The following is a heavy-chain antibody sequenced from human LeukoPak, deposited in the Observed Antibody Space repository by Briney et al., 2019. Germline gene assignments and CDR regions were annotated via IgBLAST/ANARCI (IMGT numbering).Heavy chain of an antibody. V-gene: IGHV3-13*01. CDR2: VSSGHHA. Sequence: GGSLRLSCTASGFTLGGHDMHWVRQTTREGLEWVAAVSSGHHAFYGGSVKGRFTVSREDGKNSLYLQMNSLRAGDTAVYYCVREARGYHYTYFDYWCQGSLVTVSS. J-gene: IGHJ4*02. CDR3: VREARGYHYTYFDY. CDR1: GFTLGGHD. D-gene: IGHD5-18*01.